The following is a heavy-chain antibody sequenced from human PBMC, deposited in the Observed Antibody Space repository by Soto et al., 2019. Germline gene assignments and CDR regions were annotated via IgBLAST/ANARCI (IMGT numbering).Heavy chain of an antibody. Sequence: QVQLVQSGAEVKKPGSSVKVSCTASGVTFSSYAISWVRQAPGQGLEWMGGIIPIFGTANYAQKFQGRVTITADKSTSTAYMELSSLRSEDTAVYYCASGDIVVVTAHYYFDYWGQGTLVTVSS. J-gene: IGHJ4*02. V-gene: IGHV1-69*06. D-gene: IGHD2-21*02. CDR1: GVTFSSYA. CDR3: ASGDIVVVTAHYYFDY. CDR2: IIPIFGTA.